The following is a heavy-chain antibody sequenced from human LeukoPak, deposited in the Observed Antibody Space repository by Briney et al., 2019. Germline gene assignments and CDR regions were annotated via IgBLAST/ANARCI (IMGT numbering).Heavy chain of an antibody. Sequence: GASVKVSCKASGYTFTGYYMHWVRQAPGQGLEWMGWINPNSGGTNYAQKFQGRVTMTRDTSISTAYMELSRLRSDDTAVYYCARDRVRGVIIDYNWFDPWGQVTLVTFSS. CDR2: INPNSGGT. CDR1: GYTFTGYY. V-gene: IGHV1-2*02. J-gene: IGHJ5*02. D-gene: IGHD3-10*01. CDR3: ARDRVRGVIIDYNWFDP.